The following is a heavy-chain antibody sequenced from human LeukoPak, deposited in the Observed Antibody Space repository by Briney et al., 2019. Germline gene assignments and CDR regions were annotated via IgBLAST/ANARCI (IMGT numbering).Heavy chain of an antibody. CDR3: ARLSLLLPDAFDI. Sequence: ASVKVSCKASGYTFTSYDINWVRQATGQGLEWMGWMNPNSGNTGYAQKFQGRVTIIRNTSISTAYMELSSLRSEDTAAYYCARLSLLLPDAFDIWGQGTMVTVSS. D-gene: IGHD1-26*01. CDR1: GYTFTSYD. V-gene: IGHV1-8*03. J-gene: IGHJ3*02. CDR2: MNPNSGNT.